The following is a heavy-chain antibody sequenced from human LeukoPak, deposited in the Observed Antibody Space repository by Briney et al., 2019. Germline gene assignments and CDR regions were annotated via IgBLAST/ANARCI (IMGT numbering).Heavy chain of an antibody. J-gene: IGHJ4*02. V-gene: IGHV3-53*01. D-gene: IGHD1-20*01. CDR2: IYSGATT. CDR1: GFTVSSNY. Sequence: GGSLRLSCAASGFTVSSNYMSWVRQAPGKGLEWVSDIYSGATTYYADSVKGRFTISRDNSKNTLYLQMSSLRAEDTAVYYCAKPKDNSLYCFDYWGQGTLVTVSS. CDR3: AKPKDNSLYCFDY.